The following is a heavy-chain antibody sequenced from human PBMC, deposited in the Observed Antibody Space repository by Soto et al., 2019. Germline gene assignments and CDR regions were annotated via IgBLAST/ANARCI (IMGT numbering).Heavy chain of an antibody. V-gene: IGHV1-69*01. D-gene: IGHD3-22*01. CDR3: VRDRRIYYSDPHDEFGASDYEV. Sequence: QVQLIQSEAEVKKPGSSVRVSCTASGGIFGSHGFSWVRQAPGQRLEWVGGFIPIFRTLTYTEKFQARVRIAEDESTNTVYLELSRLTSEDTAVYYCVRDRRIYYSDPHDEFGASDYEVWGQGTMVSVSS. J-gene: IGHJ3*01. CDR2: FIPIFRTL. CDR1: GGIFGSHG.